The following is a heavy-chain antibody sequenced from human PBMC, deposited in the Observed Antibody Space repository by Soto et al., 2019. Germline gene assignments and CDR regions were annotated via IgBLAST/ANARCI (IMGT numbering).Heavy chain of an antibody. V-gene: IGHV4-31*03. D-gene: IGHD2-15*01. J-gene: IGHJ5*02. Sequence: PSETLSLTCTVSGGSINSGPYYWSWIRQHPGKGLELIGYTYYNGSTYYNPSPKSRVTISVDTSKTQFSLRLRSVTAADTAVYYCASAKGYCSGGSCYSRWFDPWGQGTLVTVSS. CDR3: ASAKGYCSGGSCYSRWFDP. CDR2: TYYNGST. CDR1: GGSINSGPYY.